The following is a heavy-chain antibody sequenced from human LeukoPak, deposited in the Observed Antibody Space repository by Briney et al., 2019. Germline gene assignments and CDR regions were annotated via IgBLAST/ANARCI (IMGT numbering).Heavy chain of an antibody. CDR3: ARAPPGATTDFDY. J-gene: IGHJ4*02. CDR1: GYTFTSYY. D-gene: IGHD1-26*01. V-gene: IGHV1-46*01. Sequence: ASVKVSCKASGYTFTSYYMHWVRQAPGQGLEWMGIVNPSGDSTSYAQKFQGRVTMTRDTSTSTVYMELSSLRSEDTAVYYCARAPPGATTDFDYWGQGTLVTVSS. CDR2: VNPSGDST.